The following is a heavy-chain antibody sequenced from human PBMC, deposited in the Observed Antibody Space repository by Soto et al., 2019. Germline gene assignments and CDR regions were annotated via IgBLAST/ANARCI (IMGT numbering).Heavy chain of an antibody. J-gene: IGHJ4*02. CDR2: ISYDGSNK. CDR3: ARDRLAVAPYF. Sequence: QVQLVESGGGVVQPGRSLRLSCAASGFTFSSYAMHWVRQAPGKGLEWVAVISYDGSNKYYADSVKRRFTISRDNSKNTLYLQMNSLRAEDTAVYYCARDRLAVAPYFWGQGTLVTVSS. V-gene: IGHV3-30-3*01. CDR1: GFTFSSYA. D-gene: IGHD6-19*01.